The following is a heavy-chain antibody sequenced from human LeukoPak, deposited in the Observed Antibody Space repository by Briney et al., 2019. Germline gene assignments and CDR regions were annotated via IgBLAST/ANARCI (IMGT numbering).Heavy chain of an antibody. CDR1: GGSISSSSYY. CDR3: ARVPIVGATYYFDY. D-gene: IGHD1-26*01. Sequence: SETLSLTCTVSGGSISSSSYYWGWMRQPPGKGLEGIGSIYYSGSTYYNPSLKSRVTISVDTSKNQFSLKLSSVTAADTAVYYCARVPIVGATYYFDYWGRGTLVTVSS. CDR2: IYYSGST. J-gene: IGHJ4*02. V-gene: IGHV4-39*07.